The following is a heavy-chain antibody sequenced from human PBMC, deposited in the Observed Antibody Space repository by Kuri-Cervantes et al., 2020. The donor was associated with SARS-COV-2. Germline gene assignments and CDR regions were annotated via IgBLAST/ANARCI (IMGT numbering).Heavy chain of an antibody. J-gene: IGHJ4*02. Sequence: SETLSLTCAVSGGSISSGGYYWSWIRQHPGKGLEWIGYIYYSGSTYYNPSLKSRVTISVDTSKNQFSLKLSSVTAADTAVYYCARVITYVTTVYFDYWGQGTLVTVSS. D-gene: IGHD4-11*01. CDR1: GGSISSGGYY. V-gene: IGHV4-31*11. CDR3: ARVITYVTTVYFDY. CDR2: IYYSGST.